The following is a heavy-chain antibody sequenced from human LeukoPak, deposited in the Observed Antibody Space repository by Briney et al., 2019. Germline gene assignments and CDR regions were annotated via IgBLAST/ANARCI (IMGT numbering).Heavy chain of an antibody. V-gene: IGHV3-23*01. D-gene: IGHD4-23*01. J-gene: IGHJ6*03. CDR3: ARTPGGYYMDV. CDR2: ISASGTT. CDR1: GFTFSSYA. Sequence: GGSLRLSCAASGFTFSSYAMAWVRQAPGEGLEWVSLISASGTTYYANSVKGRFTISRDNSKDTLYLQMNSLRAEDTALYYCARTPGGYYMDVWGKGTTVTVSS.